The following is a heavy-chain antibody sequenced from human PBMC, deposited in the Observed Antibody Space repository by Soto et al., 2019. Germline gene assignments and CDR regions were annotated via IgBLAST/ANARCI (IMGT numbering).Heavy chain of an antibody. J-gene: IGHJ4*02. V-gene: IGHV3-30*03. CDR1: GLPFSSYG. Sequence: QVQLVESGGGVVQPGRSLRLSCAASGLPFSSYGMQWVRQAPGKGLEWVDLISNDGISRYYADSVKGRFTISRDNSKNTLYLHMNSLRAEDTAVFYGAGGYSFGDYWGQGTQVTVSS. CDR3: AGGYSFGDY. CDR2: ISNDGISR. D-gene: IGHD5-18*01.